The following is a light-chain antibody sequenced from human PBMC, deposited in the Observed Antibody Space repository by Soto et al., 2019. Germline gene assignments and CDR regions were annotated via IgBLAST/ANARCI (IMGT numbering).Light chain of an antibody. CDR1: RGVSTW. CDR2: GAS. Sequence: DIQMTQSRSSVASSVGDRVTITRRASRGVSTWLGWYQQKPGRAPKLLIYGASNLENGVPSRFSGSGSGTDFTLTISSLQPEDFATYYCQQTKSLPPTLGQGTRLEIK. J-gene: IGKJ5*01. V-gene: IGKV1-12*01. CDR3: QQTKSLPPT.